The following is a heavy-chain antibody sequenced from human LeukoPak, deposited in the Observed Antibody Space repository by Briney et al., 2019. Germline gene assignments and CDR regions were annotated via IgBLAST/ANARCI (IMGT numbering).Heavy chain of an antibody. CDR3: AKVEGYDYVWGSYRPSQYYFDY. V-gene: IGHV3-23*01. D-gene: IGHD3-16*02. Sequence: GGSLRLSCAASGLTFSSYAMSWVRQAPGKGLEWVSAISGTGGSTYYADSVKGRFTISRDNSKNTPYLQMNSLRAEDTAVYYCAKVEGYDYVWGSYRPSQYYFDYWGQGTLVTVSS. J-gene: IGHJ4*02. CDR1: GLTFSSYA. CDR2: ISGTGGST.